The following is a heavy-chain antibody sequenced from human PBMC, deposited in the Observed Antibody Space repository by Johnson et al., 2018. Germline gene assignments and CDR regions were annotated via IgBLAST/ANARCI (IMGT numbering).Heavy chain of an antibody. J-gene: IGHJ6*04. D-gene: IGHD3-9*01. Sequence: VQLQESGGGLVQXGGSLRLSCAASGFTFSSYWMHWVRQAPGKGLVWVSRINSDGSSTSYADSVKGRFTISRDNAKNTLYLQMNSLRAEDTAVYYCARVTKIRYFDPTPLDVWGKGTTVTVSS. CDR1: GFTFSSYW. CDR3: ARVTKIRYFDPTPLDV. V-gene: IGHV3-74*01. CDR2: INSDGSST.